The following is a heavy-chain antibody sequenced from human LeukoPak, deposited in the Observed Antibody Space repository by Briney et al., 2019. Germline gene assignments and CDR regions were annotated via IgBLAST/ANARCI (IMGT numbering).Heavy chain of an antibody. J-gene: IGHJ4*02. CDR2: ISSSSSTI. CDR3: ARDGPKGYYDSSGYPLGY. CDR1: GFTFSSYS. Sequence: GGSLRLSCAASGFTFSSYSMNWVRQAPGKGLEWVSYISSSSSTIYYADSVKGRFTISRDNAKNSLYLQMNSLRAEDTAVYYCARDGPKGYYDSSGYPLGYWGQGTLVTVSS. V-gene: IGHV3-48*04. D-gene: IGHD3-22*01.